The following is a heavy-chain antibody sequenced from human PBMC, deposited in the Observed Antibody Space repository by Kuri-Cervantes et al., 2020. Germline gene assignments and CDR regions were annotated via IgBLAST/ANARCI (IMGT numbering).Heavy chain of an antibody. Sequence: GGSLRLSCAASGFTFSSYAMHWVRQAPGKGLEWVAVISYDGSNNYYADSVKGRFTISRDNSKNTLYLQMNSLRAEDTAVYYCARVIQFYGDYVELQGSYYYGMDVWGQGTTVTVSS. CDR2: ISYDGSNN. D-gene: IGHD4-17*01. CDR1: GFTFSSYA. V-gene: IGHV3-30-3*01. CDR3: ARVIQFYGDYVELQGSYYYGMDV. J-gene: IGHJ6*02.